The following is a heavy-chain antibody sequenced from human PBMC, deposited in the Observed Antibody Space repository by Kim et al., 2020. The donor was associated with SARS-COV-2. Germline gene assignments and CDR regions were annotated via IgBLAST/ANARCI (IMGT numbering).Heavy chain of an antibody. J-gene: IGHJ4*02. CDR3: ARHPYSGSYQGWWFDY. CDR2: IYYSGST. CDR1: GGSISSYY. Sequence: PETLSLTCTVSGGSISSYYWSWIRQPPGKGLEWIGYIYYSGSTNYNPSLKSRVTISVDTSKNQFSLKLSSVTAADTAVYYCARHPYSGSYQGWWFDYWGQGTLVTVSS. V-gene: IGHV4-59*13. D-gene: IGHD1-26*01.